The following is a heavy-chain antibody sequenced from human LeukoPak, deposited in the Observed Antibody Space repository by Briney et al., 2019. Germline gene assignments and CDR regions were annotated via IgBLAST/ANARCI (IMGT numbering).Heavy chain of an antibody. CDR3: ARDLGQLALDY. Sequence: PGGSLRLSCAASGFTFSNAWMSWVRQAPGKGLEWVGRIKSKTDGGTTDYAAPVKGRFTISRDNSKNTLYLQMNSLRAEDTAVYYCARDLGQLALDYWGQGTLVTVSS. CDR2: IKSKTDGGTT. V-gene: IGHV3-15*01. J-gene: IGHJ4*02. CDR1: GFTFSNAW. D-gene: IGHD6-13*01.